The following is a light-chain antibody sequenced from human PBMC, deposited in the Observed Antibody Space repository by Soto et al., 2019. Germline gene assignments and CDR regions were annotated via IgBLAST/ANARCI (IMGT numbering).Light chain of an antibody. J-gene: IGLJ3*02. V-gene: IGLV7-43*01. CDR3: LLYFGSAQV. Sequence: QTVVTQEPSLTVSPGGTVTLTCASSTGAVTSVSYPNWVQQKPGQAPRALIYSTSNSHSWTPARFSGSLLGGKAALTLSDVQPEDEAVYYCLLYFGSAQVFGGGTKLTVL. CDR1: TGAVTSVSY. CDR2: STS.